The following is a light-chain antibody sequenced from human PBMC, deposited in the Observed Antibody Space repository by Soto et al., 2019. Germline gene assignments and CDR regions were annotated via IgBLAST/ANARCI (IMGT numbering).Light chain of an antibody. Sequence: DSQMTQSPSTLAASVGDRVTITCRASQSISSWLAWYQQKPGTAPKLLIYKASLLQSGVPSRFSGSGSGTEFTLTISSLQPEDFATYYCQQYDRYPVTFGGGTKVEVK. V-gene: IGKV1-5*03. CDR2: KAS. J-gene: IGKJ4*01. CDR3: QQYDRYPVT. CDR1: QSISSW.